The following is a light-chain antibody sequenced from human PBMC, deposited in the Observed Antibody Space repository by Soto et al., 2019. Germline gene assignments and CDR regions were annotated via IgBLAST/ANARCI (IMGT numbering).Light chain of an antibody. V-gene: IGKV3-11*01. CDR3: LQRSGWPWT. CDR2: DAS. CDR1: QSVSSY. J-gene: IGKJ1*01. Sequence: EIVLTQSPATLSLSPGERATLSCSASQSVSSYLAWYQQKPGQAPRLLIYDASNRATDIPARFSGSGSGTDFTLTISSLEPEDFAVYYCLQRSGWPWTFGQGTKVEIK.